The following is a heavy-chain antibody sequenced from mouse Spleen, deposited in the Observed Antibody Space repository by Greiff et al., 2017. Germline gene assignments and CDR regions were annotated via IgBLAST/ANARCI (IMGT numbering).Heavy chain of an antibody. CDR2: INYDGSST. Sequence: EVKVVESEGGLVQPGSSMKLSCTASGFTFSDYYMAWVRQVPEKGLEWVANINYDGSSTYYLDSLKSRFIISRDNAKNILYLQMSSLKSEDTATYYCARERDDGYPFYAMDYWGQGTSVTVSS. CDR3: ARERDDGYPFYAMDY. CDR1: GFTFSDYY. D-gene: IGHD2-3*01. V-gene: IGHV5-16*01. J-gene: IGHJ4*01.